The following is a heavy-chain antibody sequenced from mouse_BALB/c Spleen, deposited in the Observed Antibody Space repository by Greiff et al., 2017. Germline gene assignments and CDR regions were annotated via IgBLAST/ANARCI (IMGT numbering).Heavy chain of an antibody. D-gene: IGHD1-2*01. CDR2: ILPGSGST. CDR1: GYTFSSYW. CDR3: ARSLPTATYAMDY. V-gene: IGHV1-9*01. Sequence: VQLQQSGAELMKPGASVKISCKATGYTFSSYWIEWVKQRPGHGLEWIGEILPGSGSTNYNEKFKGKATFTADTSSNTAYMQLSSLTSEDSAVYYCARSLPTATYAMDYWGQGTSVTVSS. J-gene: IGHJ4*01.